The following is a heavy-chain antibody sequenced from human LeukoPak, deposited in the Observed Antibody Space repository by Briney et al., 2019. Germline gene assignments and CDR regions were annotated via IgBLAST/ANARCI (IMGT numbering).Heavy chain of an antibody. D-gene: IGHD6-13*01. CDR2: ICAYNGNT. Sequence: ASVKVSCKASGYTFTSYGISWVRQAPGQGLEWMGWICAYNGNTNYAQKLQGRVTMTTDTSTSTAYMELRSLRSDDTAVYYCARDRREYIAAAGPPDFDYWGQGTLVTVSS. CDR3: ARDRREYIAAAGPPDFDY. V-gene: IGHV1-18*01. J-gene: IGHJ4*02. CDR1: GYTFTSYG.